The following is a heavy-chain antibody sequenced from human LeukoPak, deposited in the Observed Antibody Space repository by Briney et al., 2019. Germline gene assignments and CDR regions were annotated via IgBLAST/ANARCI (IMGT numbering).Heavy chain of an antibody. CDR2: IYYSGST. D-gene: IGHD2-2*01. Sequence: NPSETLSLTCTVSGGSISSSRDYWGWIRQPPGKGLEWIGSIYYSGSTYYNPSLKSQVTISVDTSKNQFSLKLSSVTAADTAVYYCARGIVVPAATPIYYYYYMDVWGKGTTVTVSS. CDR3: ARGIVVPAATPIYYYYYMDV. CDR1: GGSISSSRDY. J-gene: IGHJ6*03. V-gene: IGHV4-39*07.